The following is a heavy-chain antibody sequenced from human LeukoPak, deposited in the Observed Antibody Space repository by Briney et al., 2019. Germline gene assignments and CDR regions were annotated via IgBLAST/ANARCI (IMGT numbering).Heavy chain of an antibody. CDR2: VYYSGST. Sequence: SETLSLTCTVSGGSISSSSYYWGWIRQPPGKGLEWIGYVYYSGSTNYDPSLKSRVTISVDTSKNQFSLKLSSVTAADTAVYYCARTVSRNYWYFDLWGRGTLVTVSS. J-gene: IGHJ2*01. CDR3: ARTVSRNYWYFDL. CDR1: GGSISSSSYY. V-gene: IGHV4-61*05. D-gene: IGHD6-13*01.